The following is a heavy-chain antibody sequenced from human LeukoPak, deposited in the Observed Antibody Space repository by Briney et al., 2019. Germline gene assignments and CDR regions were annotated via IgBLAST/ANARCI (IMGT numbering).Heavy chain of an antibody. D-gene: IGHD2-15*01. J-gene: IGHJ4*02. CDR1: GFTFSSYG. V-gene: IGHV3-30*18. CDR2: ISYDGSNK. Sequence: GGSLRLSCAASGFTFSSYGMHWVRQAPGKGLEWVAVISYDGSNKYYADSVKGRFTISRDNSKNTLHLQMNSLRAEDTAVYYCAKDSTPYYFDYWGQGTLVTVSS. CDR3: AKDSTPYYFDY.